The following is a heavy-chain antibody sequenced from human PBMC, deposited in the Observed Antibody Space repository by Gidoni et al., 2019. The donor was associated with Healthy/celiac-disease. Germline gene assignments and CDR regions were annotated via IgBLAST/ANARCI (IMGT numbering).Heavy chain of an antibody. CDR1: GFTFSSYG. CDR3: ARDFWDGGPTV. D-gene: IGHD3-3*01. Sequence: QVQLLESGGGVVQPGRSLGLSCAASGFTFSSYGRHWVRQAPGKGLEWVAVIWYDGSNKYCADSVKGRFTISRDNSKNTLYLQMNSLRAEDTAVYYCARDFWDGGPTVWGQGTLVTVSS. CDR2: IWYDGSNK. V-gene: IGHV3-33*01. J-gene: IGHJ4*02.